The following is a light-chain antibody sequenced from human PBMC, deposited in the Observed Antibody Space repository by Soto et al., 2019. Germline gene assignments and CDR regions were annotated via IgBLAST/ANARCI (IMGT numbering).Light chain of an antibody. CDR2: GAS. CDR1: QTISSW. J-gene: IGKJ5*01. CDR3: QQTYTTPEIT. Sequence: DIQMTQSPSTRSGSVGDRVTITFRASQTISSWLAWYQQKPGKAPNLLMYGASYLKSGVPTRFSGSGSGTDFTLTISSLQPEDFAIYYCQQTYTTPEITFGQGTRLEIK. V-gene: IGKV1-39*01.